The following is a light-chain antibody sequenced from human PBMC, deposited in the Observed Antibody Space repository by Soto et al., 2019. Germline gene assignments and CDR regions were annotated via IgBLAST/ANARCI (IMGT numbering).Light chain of an antibody. CDR1: QSVSSSY. J-gene: IGKJ5*01. V-gene: IGKV3-11*01. CDR2: GAS. Sequence: EIVLTQSPGTPSXXPXXXXTXXXRVSQSVSSSYIAWYQQKRGQAPRLLIYGASTRATGIPARFSGSGSGTEFTLTISSLEPEDFAVYYCQHRSSWPVSFGHGTRLEI. CDR3: QHRSSWPVS.